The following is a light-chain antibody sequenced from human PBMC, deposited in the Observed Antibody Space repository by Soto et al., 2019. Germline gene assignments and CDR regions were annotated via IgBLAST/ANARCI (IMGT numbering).Light chain of an antibody. Sequence: DIQMTQSPSTLSASVGDRVTITCRASQSISVWLAWYQQKAGKAPNLLIYKASRLESGVPSRFSGSGSETEFTLTISGLQPGDSATYYCQQYKAYPYTFAQGTKVDI. V-gene: IGKV1-5*03. CDR1: QSISVW. J-gene: IGKJ2*01. CDR3: QQYKAYPYT. CDR2: KAS.